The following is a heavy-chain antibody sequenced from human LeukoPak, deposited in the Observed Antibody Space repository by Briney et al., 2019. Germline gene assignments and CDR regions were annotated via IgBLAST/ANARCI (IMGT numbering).Heavy chain of an antibody. V-gene: IGHV3-21*01. CDR3: ARDALGRGVRGVPIPIHL. D-gene: IGHD3-10*01. CDR2: ISSSSSYI. J-gene: IGHJ3*01. Sequence: PGGSLRLSCAASGFTFSSYSMNWVRQAPGKGLEWVSSISSSSSYIYYADSVKGRFTISRGNAKNSLYLQMNSLRAEDTAVYYCARDALGRGVRGVPIPIHLWGQGTMVTVSS. CDR1: GFTFSSYS.